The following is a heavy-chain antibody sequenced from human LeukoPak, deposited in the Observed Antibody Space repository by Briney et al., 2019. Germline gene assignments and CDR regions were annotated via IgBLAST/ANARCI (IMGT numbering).Heavy chain of an antibody. J-gene: IGHJ4*02. CDR1: GGSISSSSYY. V-gene: IGHV4-39*01. CDR3: ARQSGSSSGLDY. D-gene: IGHD6-6*01. CDR2: IYYSGST. Sequence: PSETLSLTCTVSGGSISSSSYYWGWIRQPPGKGLEWIGSIYYSGSTYYNPSLKSRVTISVDTSKNQFSLKLSSVTAADTAVYYCARQSGSSSGLDYWRQGTLVTVSS.